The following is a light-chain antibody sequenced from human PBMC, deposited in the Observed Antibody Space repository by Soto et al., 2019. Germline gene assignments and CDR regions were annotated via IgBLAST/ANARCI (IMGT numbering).Light chain of an antibody. CDR3: QQYYSHYQT. J-gene: IGKJ1*01. Sequence: DIVMTQSPDSLAVSLGERATINCKSSQSVLYSSNNANYLAWYQQKPGQPPKLLLYWASTRESGVPDRFSGSGSETDVTLTISSLQAEDVAVYYCQQYYSHYQTFGQGTKVEIK. CDR1: QSVLYSSNNANY. V-gene: IGKV4-1*01. CDR2: WAS.